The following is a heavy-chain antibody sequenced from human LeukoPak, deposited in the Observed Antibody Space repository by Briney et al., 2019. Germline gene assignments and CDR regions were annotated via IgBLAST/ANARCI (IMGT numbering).Heavy chain of an antibody. Sequence: ASVKVSCKVSGYTLTELPMHWVRQAPGKGLEWMGGFDPEDGETIYAQKFQGRVTMTEDTSTDTAYMELSSLRSEDTAVYYCATVVPAAISQVTFDIWGQGTMVTVSS. CDR1: GYTLTELP. CDR3: ATVVPAAISQVTFDI. J-gene: IGHJ3*02. V-gene: IGHV1-24*01. D-gene: IGHD2-2*02. CDR2: FDPEDGET.